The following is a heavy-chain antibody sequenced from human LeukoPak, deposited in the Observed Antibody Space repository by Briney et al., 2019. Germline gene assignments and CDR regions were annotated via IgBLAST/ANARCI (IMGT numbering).Heavy chain of an antibody. CDR3: ARELRLGELSLRGPIDY. J-gene: IGHJ4*02. CDR1: GYSISSGYY. Sequence: SETLSLTCTVSGYSISSGYYWGCIRQPPGKGLEWIGSIYRSGSTYYNPSLKSRVTISVDTSKNQFSLKLSSVTAADTAVYYCARELRLGELSLRGPIDYWGQGTLVTVSS. D-gene: IGHD3-16*02. CDR2: IYRSGST. V-gene: IGHV4-38-2*02.